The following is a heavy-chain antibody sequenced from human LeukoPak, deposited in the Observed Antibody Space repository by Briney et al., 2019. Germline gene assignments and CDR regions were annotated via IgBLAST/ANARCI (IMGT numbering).Heavy chain of an antibody. CDR3: ARGRFGELLYLGFDP. CDR1: GGSISSYY. CDR2: IYYSGST. Sequence: SETLPLTCTVSGGSISSYYWSWIRQPPGKGLEWIGYIYYSGSTNYNPSLKSRVTISVDTSKNQFSLKLSSVTAADTAVYYCARGRFGELLYLGFDPWGQGTLVTVSS. J-gene: IGHJ5*02. V-gene: IGHV4-59*01. D-gene: IGHD3-10*01.